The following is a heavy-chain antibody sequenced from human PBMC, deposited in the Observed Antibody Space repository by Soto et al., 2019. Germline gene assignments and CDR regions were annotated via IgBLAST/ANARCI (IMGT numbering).Heavy chain of an antibody. CDR3: ARFYYDSSGYLPSPYYYYYGMDV. D-gene: IGHD3-22*01. Sequence: GGSLRLSCAASGFTFSSYWMSWVRQAPGKGLEWVANIKQDGSEKYYVDSVKGRFTISRDNAKNSLYLEMNSLRAEDTAVYYCARFYYDSSGYLPSPYYYYYGMDVWGQGTTVTVSS. V-gene: IGHV3-7*04. CDR1: GFTFSSYW. CDR2: IKQDGSEK. J-gene: IGHJ6*02.